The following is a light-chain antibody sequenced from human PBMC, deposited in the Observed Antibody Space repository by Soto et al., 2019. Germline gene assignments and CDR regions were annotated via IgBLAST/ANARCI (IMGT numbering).Light chain of an antibody. CDR2: GAS. CDR1: LSVSSD. Sequence: EVLMTQSPATLSVSPGDRVTLSCRASLSVSSDLAWYQQKPGQAPTLLIYGASIRATGVPVRFSGSGSGTDFTLTIDSLQSEDVADYYCQQYFRWPPWTFGQGTKVEI. V-gene: IGKV3-15*01. J-gene: IGKJ1*01. CDR3: QQYFRWPPWT.